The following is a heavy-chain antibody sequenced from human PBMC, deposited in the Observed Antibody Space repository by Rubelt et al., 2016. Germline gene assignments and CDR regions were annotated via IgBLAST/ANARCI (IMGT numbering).Heavy chain of an antibody. J-gene: IGHJ4*02. CDR2: ITISGGST. CDR3: AKSGVIVATTHFDY. CDR1: GFTFSNYA. Sequence: GGSLRLSCAASGFTFSNYAMSWVRQAPGKGLEWVSTITISGGSTDYADSVTGRFTISRDNSKNTLYLQMNSLRAEDTAVYYCAKSGVIVATTHFDYWGQGTLVTVSS. D-gene: IGHD5-12*01. V-gene: IGHV3-23*01.